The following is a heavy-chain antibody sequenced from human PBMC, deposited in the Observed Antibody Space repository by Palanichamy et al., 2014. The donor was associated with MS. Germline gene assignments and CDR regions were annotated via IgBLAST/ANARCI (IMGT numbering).Heavy chain of an antibody. Sequence: QVQLQESGPGLVKSSETLSLTCTVSSGSISSYYWSWIRQPPGKGLEWIGYIYYSGSTNYSPSLKSRVTISVDTSKNQLSLKLSSVTAADTAVYYCARDGSGYCSNTNCHGWFDPWGQGTPVTVSS. CDR1: SGSISSYY. V-gene: IGHV4-59*01. CDR3: ARDGSGYCSNTNCHGWFDP. D-gene: IGHD2-2*01. CDR2: IYYSGST. J-gene: IGHJ5*02.